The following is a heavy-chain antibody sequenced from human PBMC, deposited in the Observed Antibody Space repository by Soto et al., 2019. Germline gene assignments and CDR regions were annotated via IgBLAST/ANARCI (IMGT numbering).Heavy chain of an antibody. CDR2: VYHTGRT. CDR3: ARDFAYFDS. D-gene: IGHD3-3*01. J-gene: IGHJ4*02. V-gene: IGHV4-61*01. Sequence: QVQLQESGPGLVKPSDTLSLTCTVSGGSFKRGSYSWSWIRQPPGKGLEWIGYVYHTGRTSYNPSLKSRVSIPMDMSKNQFSLNLDSVTAADTAVYFCARDFAYFDSWGQGTLVTVAS. CDR1: GGSFKRGSYS.